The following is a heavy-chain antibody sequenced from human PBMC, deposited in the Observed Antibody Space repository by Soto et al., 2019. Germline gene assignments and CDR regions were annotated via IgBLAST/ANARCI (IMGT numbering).Heavy chain of an antibody. CDR3: AREGKPTYDFWSGPPHSSYYYYGMDV. Sequence: GGSLRLSCAASGFTFSSYDMHWVRQATGKGLEWVSAIGTAGDTYYPGSVKGRFTISRENAKNSLYLQMNSLRAGDTAVYYCAREGKPTYDFWSGPPHSSYYYYGMDVWGQGTTVTV. J-gene: IGHJ6*02. CDR2: IGTAGDT. D-gene: IGHD3-3*01. V-gene: IGHV3-13*01. CDR1: GFTFSSYD.